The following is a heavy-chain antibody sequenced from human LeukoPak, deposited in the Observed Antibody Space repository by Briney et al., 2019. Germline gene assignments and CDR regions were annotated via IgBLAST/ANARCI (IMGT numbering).Heavy chain of an antibody. Sequence: ASVKVSCKASGYTFTSYGISWVRQAPGQGLEWMGWINPNSGGTNYAQKFQGRVTMTRDTSISTAYMELSRLRSDDTAVYYCARDHHYSNYALDYWGQGTLVTVSS. J-gene: IGHJ4*02. CDR1: GYTFTSYG. CDR3: ARDHHYSNYALDY. D-gene: IGHD4-11*01. V-gene: IGHV1-2*02. CDR2: INPNSGGT.